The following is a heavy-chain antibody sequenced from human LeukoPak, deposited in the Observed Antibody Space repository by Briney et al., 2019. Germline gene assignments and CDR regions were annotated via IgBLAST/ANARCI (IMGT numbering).Heavy chain of an antibody. D-gene: IGHD2-21*02. CDR2: INHSGST. CDR1: GGSFSGYY. Sequence: PSETLSLTCAVYGGSFSGYYWSWIRQPPGEGLEWIGEINHSGSTNYNPSLKSRVTISVDTSKNQFSLKLSSVTAADTAVYYCARSVVVTAIHLDVWGQGTTVTVSS. CDR3: ARSVVVTAIHLDV. V-gene: IGHV4-34*01. J-gene: IGHJ6*02.